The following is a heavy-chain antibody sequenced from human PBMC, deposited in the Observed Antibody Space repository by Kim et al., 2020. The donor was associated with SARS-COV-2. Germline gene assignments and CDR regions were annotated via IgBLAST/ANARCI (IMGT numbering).Heavy chain of an antibody. J-gene: IGHJ4*02. V-gene: IGHV4-31*02. CDR3: AIEDYYDSSGYFG. D-gene: IGHD3-22*01. Sequence: SNPSLKSRVTISVDTSKNQFSLKLSSVTAADTAVYYCAIEDYYDSSGYFGWGQGTLVTVSS.